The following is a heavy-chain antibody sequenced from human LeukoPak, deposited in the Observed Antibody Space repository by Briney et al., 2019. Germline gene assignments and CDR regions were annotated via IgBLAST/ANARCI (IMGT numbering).Heavy chain of an antibody. Sequence: PSETLSLTCTVSGGSISSSSYYWGWIRQPPGKGLEWIGSIYYSGSTYYNPSLKSRVTMSVDTSKNQFSLKLSSVTAADTAVYYCAREATLVWALHFASRYYYYYMDVWGKGTTVTVSS. V-gene: IGHV4-39*07. CDR1: GGSISSSSYY. CDR2: IYYSGST. CDR3: AREATLVWALHFASRYYYYYMDV. J-gene: IGHJ6*03. D-gene: IGHD2-8*01.